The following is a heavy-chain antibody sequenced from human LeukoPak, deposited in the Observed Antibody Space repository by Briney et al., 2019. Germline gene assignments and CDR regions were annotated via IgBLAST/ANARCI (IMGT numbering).Heavy chain of an antibody. Sequence: PGGSLRLSCAASGFTFGIYSMNWVRQAPGKGLEWVSSISSSSSYIYYADSVKGRFTISRDNSKNTLYLQMNSLRAEDTAVYYCARDEAAAGTTYPDYWGQGTLVTVSS. V-gene: IGHV3-21*04. J-gene: IGHJ4*02. CDR2: ISSSSSYI. CDR3: ARDEAAAGTTYPDY. CDR1: GFTFGIYS. D-gene: IGHD6-13*01.